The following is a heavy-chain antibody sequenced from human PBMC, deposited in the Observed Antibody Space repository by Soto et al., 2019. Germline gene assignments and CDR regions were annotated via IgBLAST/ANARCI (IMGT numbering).Heavy chain of an antibody. CDR2: MNPNSGNT. Sequence: ASVKVSCKASGYTFTSYDINWVRQATGQGLEWMGWMNPNSGNTGYAQKFQGRVTMTRNTSISTAYMELSSLRSEDTAVYYCASGGKWLPRYYYYYYGMDVWGQGTTVTVSS. J-gene: IGHJ6*02. CDR1: GYTFTSYD. D-gene: IGHD3-22*01. CDR3: ASGGKWLPRYYYYYYGMDV. V-gene: IGHV1-8*01.